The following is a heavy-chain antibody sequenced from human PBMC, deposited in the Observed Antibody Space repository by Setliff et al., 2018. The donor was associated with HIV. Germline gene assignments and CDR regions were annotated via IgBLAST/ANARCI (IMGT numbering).Heavy chain of an antibody. Sequence: PSETLSLTCTVSGGSISSNSYYWGWIRQPPGKGLEWIGSIYYSGGTYYNPSLKSRVTISVVTSRNQFSLKVTSVTSADTAVYYCAKGAGFYGDYTFDYWGQGNLVTVSS. J-gene: IGHJ4*02. D-gene: IGHD4-17*01. CDR3: AKGAGFYGDYTFDY. CDR1: GGSISSNSYY. CDR2: IYYSGGT. V-gene: IGHV4-39*07.